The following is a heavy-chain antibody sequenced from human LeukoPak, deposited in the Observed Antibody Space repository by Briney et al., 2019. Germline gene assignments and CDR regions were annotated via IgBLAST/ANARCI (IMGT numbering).Heavy chain of an antibody. J-gene: IGHJ4*02. CDR2: ISYDGSNK. CDR3: ARDMTWFGELPVDY. V-gene: IGHV3-30*04. D-gene: IGHD3-10*01. Sequence: PGRSLRLSCAASGFTFSSYAMHWVRQAPGKGLEWVAVISYDGSNKYYADSVKGRFTISRDNSKNTLYLQMNSLRAEDTAVYYCARDMTWFGELPVDYWGQGTLVTVSS. CDR1: GFTFSSYA.